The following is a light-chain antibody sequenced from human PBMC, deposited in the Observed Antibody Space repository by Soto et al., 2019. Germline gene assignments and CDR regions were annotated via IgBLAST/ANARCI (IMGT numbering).Light chain of an antibody. CDR1: QTIDNT. V-gene: IGKV3-20*01. CDR2: GAS. CDR3: QHYQSGHPIT. Sequence: EIVMTQSPATLSLSPGDRATLSCRASQTIDNTLAWCQRKPVQAPRLLIYGASSRATGIPDRFTGSGSETSFTLTISRLEPEDFALYYCQHYQSGHPITFGQGTRLEIK. J-gene: IGKJ5*01.